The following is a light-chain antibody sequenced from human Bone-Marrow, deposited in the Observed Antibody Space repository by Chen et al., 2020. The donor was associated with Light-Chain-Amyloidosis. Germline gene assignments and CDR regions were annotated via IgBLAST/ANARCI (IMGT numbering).Light chain of an antibody. J-gene: IGLJ2*01. V-gene: IGLV3-25*03. CDR1: ALPNQY. Sequence: SYELTQPPSVSVSPGQTARVTCSGDALPNQYTYWYQQKSGQAPVLVIYKDTERPSGIPGRFSGSTSGTTVTLTISGVQAEDEADYYCQSADSTGACSVLFGGGTKLTVL. CDR3: QSADSTGACSVL. CDR2: KDT.